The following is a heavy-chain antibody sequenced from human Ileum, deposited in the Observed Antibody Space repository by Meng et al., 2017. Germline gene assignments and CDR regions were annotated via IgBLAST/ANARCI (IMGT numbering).Heavy chain of an antibody. J-gene: IGHJ2*01. Sequence: QPQRQASGPGPVKPSGTLALTCTVSGGSISNTNYYWAWIRQPPGKGLEWIGRMSYSGSTYFNPSLKSRVAISVDTSNNQVSLKLSFVTAADTAVYYCARGGAVAGVWWYFDLWGRGTLVTVSS. D-gene: IGHD6-19*01. CDR1: GGSISNTNYY. V-gene: IGHV4-39*07. CDR2: MSYSGST. CDR3: ARGGAVAGVWWYFDL.